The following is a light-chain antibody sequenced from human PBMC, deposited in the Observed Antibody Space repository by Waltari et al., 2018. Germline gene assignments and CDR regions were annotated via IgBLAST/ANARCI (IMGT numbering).Light chain of an antibody. J-gene: IGKJ4*01. Sequence: IQLTQSPSFLSASVGASVTFTCRASQGMSGYLAWYQQKPNKAPKLLINAASTLQSGVPSRCSGGKSGTEFTLTISSLQPEDFATYFCQHVYSYPVTFGGGTTLDI. CDR2: AAS. V-gene: IGKV1-9*01. CDR1: QGMSGY. CDR3: QHVYSYPVT.